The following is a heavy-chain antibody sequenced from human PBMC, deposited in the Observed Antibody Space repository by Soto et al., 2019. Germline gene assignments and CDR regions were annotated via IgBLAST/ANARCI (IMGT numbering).Heavy chain of an antibody. CDR3: AKPSPYDILTGYYLVPLDY. J-gene: IGHJ4*02. CDR1: GFTFSSYA. Sequence: GGSLRLSCAASGFTFSSYAMSWVRQAPGKGLEWVSAISGSGGSTYYADSVKGRFTISRDNSKNTLYLQMNSLRAEDTAVYYCAKPSPYDILTGYYLVPLDYWGQGTLVTVSS. CDR2: ISGSGGST. D-gene: IGHD3-9*01. V-gene: IGHV3-23*01.